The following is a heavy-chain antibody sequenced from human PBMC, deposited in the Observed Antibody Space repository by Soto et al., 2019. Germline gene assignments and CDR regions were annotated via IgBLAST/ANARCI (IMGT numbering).Heavy chain of an antibody. J-gene: IGHJ4*02. CDR3: ARLKRGITFGGVIVPYFDY. V-gene: IGHV5-51*01. CDR1: GYSFTSYW. Sequence: PGESLKISFKGSGYSFTSYWICWVRQMPVKGLEWMGIIYPGDSDTRYSPSFQGQVTISADKSISTAYLQWSSLKASDTAMYYCARLKRGITFGGVIVPYFDYWGQGTLLTVCS. D-gene: IGHD3-16*02. CDR2: IYPGDSDT.